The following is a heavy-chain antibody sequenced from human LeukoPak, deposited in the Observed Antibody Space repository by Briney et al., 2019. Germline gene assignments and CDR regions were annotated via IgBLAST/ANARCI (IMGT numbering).Heavy chain of an antibody. CDR1: GYSITSGFY. J-gene: IGHJ4*02. Sequence: HSGTLSLTCTVSGYSITSGFYWGWIRQPPGKGLEWIGTIYHSGSTYYNPSLKSRVTMSVDTSKNQFSLKLSSVTAADTAVYYCARDTKRMWSTGYDGSGFYWDYWGQGTLVTVSS. D-gene: IGHD3-22*01. V-gene: IGHV4-38-2*02. CDR3: ARDTKRMWSTGYDGSGFYWDY. CDR2: IYHSGST.